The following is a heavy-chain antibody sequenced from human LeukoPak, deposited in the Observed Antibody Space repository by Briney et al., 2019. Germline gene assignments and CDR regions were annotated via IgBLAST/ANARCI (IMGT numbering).Heavy chain of an antibody. CDR2: INPNSGGT. CDR3: ARANVLTGYYILDH. J-gene: IGHJ4*02. CDR1: GYTFTGYY. V-gene: IGHV1-2*02. D-gene: IGHD3-9*01. Sequence: GASVKVSCKASGYTFTGYYMHWVRQAPGQGLEWMGWINPNSGGTNYAQKLQGRVTMTTDTSTSTAYMELSRLRSDDTAVYYCARANVLTGYYILDHWGQGTLVTVSS.